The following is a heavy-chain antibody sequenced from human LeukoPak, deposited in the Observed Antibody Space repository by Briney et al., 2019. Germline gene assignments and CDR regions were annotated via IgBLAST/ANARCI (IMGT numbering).Heavy chain of an antibody. V-gene: IGHV3-20*04. Sequence: GGSLRLSCAASGFTFDDYGMSWVRQGPGKGLEWVSGINWNGGSIGYADSVKGRFTISRDNAKNSLYLQMNSLRAEDTAVYYCARVSSKATVRGLITKKNYYYYYMDVWGKGTTVTTSS. CDR1: GFTFDDYG. J-gene: IGHJ6*03. CDR2: INWNGGSI. D-gene: IGHD3-10*01. CDR3: ARVSSKATVRGLITKKNYYYYYMDV.